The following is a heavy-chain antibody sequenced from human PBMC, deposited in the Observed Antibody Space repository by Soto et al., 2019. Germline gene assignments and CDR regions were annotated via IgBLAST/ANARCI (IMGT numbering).Heavy chain of an antibody. D-gene: IGHD3-16*01. CDR3: ARAWGDLDY. CDR1: GYTFINYD. V-gene: IGHV1-8*01. CDR2: MNPNSGNT. Sequence: ASVKVSCKASGYTFINYDINWVRQATGQGLEWMGWMNPNSGNTDSAQKFQGRVTMTRDTSINTAYMELSSLRSEDTAVYYCARAWGDLDYWGQGTLVTVSS. J-gene: IGHJ4*02.